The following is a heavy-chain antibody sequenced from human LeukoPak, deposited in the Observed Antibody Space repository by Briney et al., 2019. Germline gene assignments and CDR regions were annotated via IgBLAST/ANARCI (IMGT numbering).Heavy chain of an antibody. Sequence: GRSLRLSCAASGFTFSSYAMHWVRQAPGKGLEWVAVISYDGSNKYYADSVKGRSTISRDNSKNTLYLQMNSLRAEDTAVYYCARSKYSSSGFDYWGQGTLVTVSS. CDR1: GFTFSSYA. CDR2: ISYDGSNK. J-gene: IGHJ4*02. V-gene: IGHV3-30*01. D-gene: IGHD6-6*01. CDR3: ARSKYSSSGFDY.